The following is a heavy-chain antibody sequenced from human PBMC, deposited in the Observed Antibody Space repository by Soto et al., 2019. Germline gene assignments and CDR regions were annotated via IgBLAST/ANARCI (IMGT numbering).Heavy chain of an antibody. CDR1: WFTFSSYA. CDR3: AKRRGAGGHFDY. Sequence: PGGSLRLSCAASWFTFSSYAMGWVRQGPGKGLEWVAVVSIGGSTHYADSVRGRFTISRDNSKNTLSLQMNSLTAEDTAVYFCAKRRGAGGHFDYWGQGALVTVSS. D-gene: IGHD2-15*01. CDR2: VSIGGST. J-gene: IGHJ4*02. V-gene: IGHV3-23*01.